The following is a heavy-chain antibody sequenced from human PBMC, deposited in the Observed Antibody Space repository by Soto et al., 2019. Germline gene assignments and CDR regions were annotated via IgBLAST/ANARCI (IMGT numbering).Heavy chain of an antibody. V-gene: IGHV4-34*01. D-gene: IGHD6-6*01. J-gene: IGHJ4*02. CDR1: CGSFSCYY. Sequence: PSETLSLTCAVYCGSFSCYYLSWIRQPPGKGLGWIGEINHSGSTNYNPSLKSRVTMSVDTSKNQFSLKLSSVPAADTAVYYCARTSSFDCWGQGTLLTVSS. CDR2: INHSGST. CDR3: ARTSSFDC.